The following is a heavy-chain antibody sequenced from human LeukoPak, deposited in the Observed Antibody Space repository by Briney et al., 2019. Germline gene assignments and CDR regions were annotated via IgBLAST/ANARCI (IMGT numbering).Heavy chain of an antibody. Sequence: GESLKISCKGFGYNFTTHWVGWVRQMPGKGLEWVGIIYPGDSDTRYSPSFQGQVTISVDKSTSTAYLQWSSLKASGTATDYCARQRYNWGSLYYCYYMDVWGKGTPVTVSS. CDR3: ARQRYNWGSLYYCYYMDV. CDR2: IYPGDSDT. J-gene: IGHJ6*03. V-gene: IGHV5-51*01. CDR1: GYNFTTHW. D-gene: IGHD1-20*01.